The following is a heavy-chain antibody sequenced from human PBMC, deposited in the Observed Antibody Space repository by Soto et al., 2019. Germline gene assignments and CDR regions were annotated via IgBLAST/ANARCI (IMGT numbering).Heavy chain of an antibody. V-gene: IGHV3-43*02. CDR3: AKGLVAAAGTAFDI. J-gene: IGHJ3*02. CDR1: GFTFDDYA. D-gene: IGHD6-13*01. CDR2: ISGVGGST. Sequence: GGSLRLSCAASGFTFDDYAMHWVRQAPGKGLEWVSLISGVGGSTYYADSVKGRFTISRDNSKNSLYLQMNSLRTEDTALYYCAKGLVAAAGTAFDIWGQGTMVTGSS.